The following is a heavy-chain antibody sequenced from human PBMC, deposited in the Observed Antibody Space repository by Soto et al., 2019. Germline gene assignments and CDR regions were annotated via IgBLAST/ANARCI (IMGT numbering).Heavy chain of an antibody. V-gene: IGHV3-48*01. D-gene: IGHD2-2*01. CDR1: GFTFSDYS. CDR3: ASLRGPLHCSSTSCPRDYYGMDV. J-gene: IGHJ6*02. Sequence: PGGSLRLSCAVSGFTFSDYSMNWVRQAPGRGLEWISYISKSSFTIHYADSVEGRFAISRDNAKNSLYLQMNSLRAEDTAVYYCASLRGPLHCSSTSCPRDYYGMDVWGQGTTVTVSS. CDR2: ISKSSFTI.